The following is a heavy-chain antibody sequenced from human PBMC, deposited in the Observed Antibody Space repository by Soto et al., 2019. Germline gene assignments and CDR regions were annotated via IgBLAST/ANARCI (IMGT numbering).Heavy chain of an antibody. Sequence: GGSLRLSCAASGFTFSSYAMTWVRQAPGKGLEWVSDISGSGGTTYYADSVKGRFTISRDNSMNTLYLQMNTLRAEDTAIYYCAKASSSWYAGFFDLWGQGTLVTVSS. V-gene: IGHV3-23*01. D-gene: IGHD6-13*01. CDR2: ISGSGGTT. CDR1: GFTFSSYA. CDR3: AKASSSWYAGFFDL. J-gene: IGHJ4*02.